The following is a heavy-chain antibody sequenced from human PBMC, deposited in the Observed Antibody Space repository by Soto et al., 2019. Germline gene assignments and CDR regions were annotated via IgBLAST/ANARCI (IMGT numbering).Heavy chain of an antibody. Sequence: QVQLVQSGAEVKKPGASVKVSCKASGYTFTSYYMHWVRQAPGQGLEWMGIINPSGGSTSYAQKFQGRVPMTRDTSTSTVYMELSSLRSEDTAVYYCARGPTVTTHYYYYGMDVWGQGTTVTVSS. V-gene: IGHV1-46*01. CDR2: INPSGGST. CDR3: ARGPTVTTHYYYYGMDV. J-gene: IGHJ6*02. D-gene: IGHD4-17*01. CDR1: GYTFTSYY.